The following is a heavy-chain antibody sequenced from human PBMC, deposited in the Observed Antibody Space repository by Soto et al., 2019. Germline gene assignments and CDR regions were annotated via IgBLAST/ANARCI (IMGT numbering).Heavy chain of an antibody. V-gene: IGHV4-31*03. CDR3: ARRDRSGFSYWLDT. D-gene: IGHD3-22*01. J-gene: IGHJ5*02. CDR1: GGSISDGYY. CDR2: ISASGST. Sequence: SETLSLTCTVSGGSISDGYYWTWIRQHPGKRLEWIGSISASGSTSYNPSLKSRLTVSVDKSKNQFSLNLRSVTAADTAVYYCARRDRSGFSYWLDTWGQGTLVTVSS.